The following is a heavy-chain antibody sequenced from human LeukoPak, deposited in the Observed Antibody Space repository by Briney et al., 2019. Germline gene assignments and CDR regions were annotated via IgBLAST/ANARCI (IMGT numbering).Heavy chain of an antibody. D-gene: IGHD3-3*01. J-gene: IGHJ4*02. CDR2: IYSGGST. CDR1: GITVSSNF. CDR3: ASGRDFGVVFDH. V-gene: IGHV3-53*01. Sequence: GGSLRLSCAASGITVSSNFMGWVRQAPGKGLEWVSVIYSGGSTYYADSVSGRFTISRDDSKNTVSLQMNSLRAEDTAVYYCASGRDFGVVFDHWGQGTLVTVSS.